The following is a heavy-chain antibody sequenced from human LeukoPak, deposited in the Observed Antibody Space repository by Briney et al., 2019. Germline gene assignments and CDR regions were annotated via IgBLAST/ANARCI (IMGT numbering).Heavy chain of an antibody. CDR1: RFPPRKYA. V-gene: IGHV3-23*01. J-gene: IGHJ4*02. Sequence: GGSLRLSCVGSRFPPRKYAMSWVRQAPGKGLEWVSGISGSGGSKYYADSVRGRFTISRDNSKDTLFLQMSSLRADDTAKYYCAKERDPFLGWHFDNWGQGTLVIVS. CDR2: ISGSGGSK. CDR3: AKERDPFLGWHFDN. D-gene: IGHD3-3*01.